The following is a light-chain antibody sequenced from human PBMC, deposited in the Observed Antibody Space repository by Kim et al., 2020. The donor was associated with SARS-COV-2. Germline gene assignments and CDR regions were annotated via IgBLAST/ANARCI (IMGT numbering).Light chain of an antibody. CDR2: DAS. V-gene: IGKV3-20*01. J-gene: IGKJ2*01. CDR3: QHFGGSSYT. CDR1: QSVRSSF. Sequence: EIVLTQSPGTLALSPGERATLSCRASQSVRSSFLAWYQHKVGQAPTLLIYDASTRATGIPDRFSGSGSGTDFTLTISSLEPEDFAVYYCQHFGGSSYTFGQGTKLEIK.